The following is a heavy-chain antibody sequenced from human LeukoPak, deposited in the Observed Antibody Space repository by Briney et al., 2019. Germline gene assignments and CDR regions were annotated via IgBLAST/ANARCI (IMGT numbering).Heavy chain of an antibody. CDR1: GGSISSYY. CDR3: AREGGPYRPLDY. J-gene: IGHJ4*02. V-gene: IGHV4-59*01. Sequence: PAETLSLTCTVSGGSISSYYWSWIRQPPGKGLEWIGYIYYSGSTNHKSSLKSRVTISVDTSKNQLSLKLSSVTAADTAVYYCAREGGPYRPLDYSGQGTLVTVSS. CDR2: IYYSGST.